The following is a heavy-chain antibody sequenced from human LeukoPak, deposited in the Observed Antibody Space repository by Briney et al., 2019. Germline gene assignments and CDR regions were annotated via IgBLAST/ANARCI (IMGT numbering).Heavy chain of an antibody. D-gene: IGHD2-8*01. Sequence: ASVKVSCKASGCTFTSYYMHWVRQAPGQGLEWMGIINPSGGSTSYAQKFQGRVTMTRDTSTSTVYMELSSLRSEDTAVYYCARDLGYCTNGVCYDLYYWGQGTPVTVSS. J-gene: IGHJ4*02. CDR2: INPSGGST. V-gene: IGHV1-46*01. CDR3: ARDLGYCTNGVCYDLYY. CDR1: GCTFTSYY.